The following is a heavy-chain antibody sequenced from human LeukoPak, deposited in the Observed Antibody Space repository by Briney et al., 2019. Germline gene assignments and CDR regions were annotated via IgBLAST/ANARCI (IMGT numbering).Heavy chain of an antibody. CDR3: ARFNTVPFIYYFDY. D-gene: IGHD4-11*01. CDR2: ITRGSIYT. J-gene: IGHJ4*02. Sequence: GGSLRLSCAASGFTFSNYNMNWVRQTPGKGLEWVSSITRGSIYTFYADSVKGRFTISRDNAKNSLYLQMNSLRAEDTAVYYCARFNTVPFIYYFDYWGQGTLVTVSS. CDR1: GFTFSNYN. V-gene: IGHV3-21*01.